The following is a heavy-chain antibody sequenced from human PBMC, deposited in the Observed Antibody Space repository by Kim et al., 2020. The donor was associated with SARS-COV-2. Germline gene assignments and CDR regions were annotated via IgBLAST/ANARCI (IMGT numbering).Heavy chain of an antibody. D-gene: IGHD2-15*01. Sequence: SETLSLTCTVSGGSISSGGYYWSWIRQHPGKGLEWIGYIYYSGSTYYNPSLKSRVTISVDTSKNQFSLKLSSVTAADTAVYYCARFYLLYVAAIHSGWFDPWGQGTLVTVSS. J-gene: IGHJ5*02. CDR2: IYYSGST. CDR1: GGSISSGGYY. CDR3: ARFYLLYVAAIHSGWFDP. V-gene: IGHV4-31*03.